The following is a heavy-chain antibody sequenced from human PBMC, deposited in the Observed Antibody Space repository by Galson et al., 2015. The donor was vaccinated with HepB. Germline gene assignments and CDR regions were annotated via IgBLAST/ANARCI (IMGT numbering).Heavy chain of an antibody. CDR2: IYYSGST. Sequence: ETLSLTCTVSGGSISSSSYYWGWIRQPPGKGLEWIGSIYYSGSTYYNPSLKSRVNIFVDTSQNQFSLKLRSVTAADTAMYYCARHVPSRRSSSWYYFDSWGQGTLVTVSS. J-gene: IGHJ4*02. CDR3: ARHVPSRRSSSWYYFDS. D-gene: IGHD6-13*01. CDR1: GGSISSSSYY. V-gene: IGHV4-39*01.